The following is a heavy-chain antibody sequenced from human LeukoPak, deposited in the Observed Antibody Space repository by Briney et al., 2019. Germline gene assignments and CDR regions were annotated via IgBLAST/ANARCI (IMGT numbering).Heavy chain of an antibody. CDR3: ARVLKQWLVRYYIDY. J-gene: IGHJ4*02. CDR1: GGSISSYY. CDR2: IYYSGST. D-gene: IGHD6-19*01. V-gene: IGHV4-59*12. Sequence: NPSETLSLTCTVSGGSISSYYWSWIRQPPGKGLEWIGSIYYSGSTYYNPSLKSRVTISVDTSKNQFSLKLSSVTAADTAVYYCARVLKQWLVRYYIDYWGQGTLVTVSS.